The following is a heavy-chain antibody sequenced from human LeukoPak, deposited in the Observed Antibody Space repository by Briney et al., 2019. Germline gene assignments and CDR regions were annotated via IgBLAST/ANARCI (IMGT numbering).Heavy chain of an antibody. CDR3: ARGDLRSENYDGTGSLHPLSIDY. CDR2: INPNSGGT. J-gene: IGHJ4*02. CDR1: GYIFTAYY. V-gene: IGHV1-2*02. D-gene: IGHD3-10*01. Sequence: AASVKVSCKSSGYIFTAYYIHWVRQAPGQGLEWMGCINPNSGGTNYAQKFQGRVTMTRDTSISAAYLELSRLRSDDTAMYYCARGDLRSENYDGTGSLHPLSIDYWGLGTLVTVSS.